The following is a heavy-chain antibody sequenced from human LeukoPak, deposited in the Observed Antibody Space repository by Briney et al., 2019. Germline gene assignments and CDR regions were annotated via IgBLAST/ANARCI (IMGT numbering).Heavy chain of an antibody. CDR3: ARGGSYYGSGSPDYYFDY. D-gene: IGHD3-10*01. CDR2: INHSGST. V-gene: IGHV4-34*01. CDR1: GGSFSGYY. Sequence: SETLSLTCAVYGGSFSGYYWSWIRQPPGKGLEWIGDINHSGSTNYNPSLKSRVTISVDTSKNQFSLKLSSVTAADTAVYYCARGGSYYGSGSPDYYFDYWGQGTLVTVSS. J-gene: IGHJ4*02.